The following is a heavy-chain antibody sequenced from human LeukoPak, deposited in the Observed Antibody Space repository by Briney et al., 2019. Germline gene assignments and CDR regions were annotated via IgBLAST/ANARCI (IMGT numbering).Heavy chain of an antibody. V-gene: IGHV4-59*07. Sequence: SDTLSLTCSVWGRSLNSYHWSWIRQPPGKVLEGIGYTYYSGSTNYNPSLKSRVPISVDTSKNQFSLKLSSVTAADTAVYYCAKSNGYGLIDIWGQGTMVTVSS. CDR3: AKSNGYGLIDI. D-gene: IGHD3-10*01. CDR1: GRSLNSYH. J-gene: IGHJ3*02. CDR2: TYYSGST.